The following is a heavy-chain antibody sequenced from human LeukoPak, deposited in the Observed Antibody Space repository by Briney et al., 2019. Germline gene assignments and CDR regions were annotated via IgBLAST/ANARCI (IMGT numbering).Heavy chain of an antibody. CDR1: GGSISSYY. D-gene: IGHD2-15*01. J-gene: IGHJ5*02. CDR2: IYYSGST. V-gene: IGHV4-59*12. Sequence: PSETLSLTCTVSGGSISSYYWSWIRQPPGKGLEWIGYIYYSGSTNYNPSLESRVTISVDTSKNQFSLKLSSVTAADTAVYYCARGNPIVVVVAARSRWFDPWGQGTLVTVSS. CDR3: ARGNPIVVVVAARSRWFDP.